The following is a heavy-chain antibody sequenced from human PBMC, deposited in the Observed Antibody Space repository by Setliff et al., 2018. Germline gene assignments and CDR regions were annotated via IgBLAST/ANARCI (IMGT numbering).Heavy chain of an antibody. CDR1: GGSISNGTFY. V-gene: IGHV4-39*07. J-gene: IGHJ2*01. CDR3: ARSPDFLQYSFDL. Sequence: SETLSLTCTVSGGSISNGTFYWGWIRQPPGKGLEWIGSINYHGSIFHDGTTHSTYYNPSLKSRVTISIDTSKSQFSLKLSSVTAADMALYYCARSPDFLQYSFDLWGRGTLVTVSS. CDR2: INYHGSIFHDGTTHST. D-gene: IGHD3-3*01.